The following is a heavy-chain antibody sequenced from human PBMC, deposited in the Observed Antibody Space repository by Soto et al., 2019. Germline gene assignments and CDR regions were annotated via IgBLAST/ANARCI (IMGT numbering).Heavy chain of an antibody. D-gene: IGHD3-10*01. CDR3: ARHSRVTMVRGVIETNFDY. Sequence: PSETLSLTCTVSGGSISSYYWSWIRQPPGKGLEWIGYIYYSGSANYNPSLKSRVTISVDTSKNQFSLKLSSVTAADTAVYYCARHSRVTMVRGVIETNFDYWGQGTLVTVSS. V-gene: IGHV4-59*01. CDR2: IYYSGSA. J-gene: IGHJ4*02. CDR1: GGSISSYY.